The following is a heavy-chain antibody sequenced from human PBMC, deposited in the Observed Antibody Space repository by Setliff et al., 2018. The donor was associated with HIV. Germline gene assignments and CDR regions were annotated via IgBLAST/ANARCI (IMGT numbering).Heavy chain of an antibody. D-gene: IGHD6-13*01. V-gene: IGHV4-39*07. CDR3: ARGSHGTSWTDY. Sequence: PSETLSLTCSVSGVSMSTTSYYWGWIRQSPGMGLEGIGSMYYSGTITYYNPSLKSRVTISIDTSTSRLSLKVHSVTAADTAMYYCARGSHGTSWTDYWGQGTLVTVSS. CDR1: GVSMSTTSYY. CDR2: MYYSGTIT. J-gene: IGHJ4*02.